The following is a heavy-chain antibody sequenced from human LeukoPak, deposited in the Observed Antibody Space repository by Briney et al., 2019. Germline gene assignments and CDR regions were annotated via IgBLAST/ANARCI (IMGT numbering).Heavy chain of an antibody. Sequence: GGSLRLSCAASGFTFSSYVMSWVRQAPGKGLEWVSTISCSGGSTYYADSVKGRFTISRDNSKSTLSLQMNGLRADDTAIYYCAKVTYDFWSGTYHFPDCWGQGILVSVSS. CDR3: AKVTYDFWSGTYHFPDC. CDR1: GFTFSSYV. D-gene: IGHD3-10*01. J-gene: IGHJ4*02. V-gene: IGHV3-23*01. CDR2: ISCSGGST.